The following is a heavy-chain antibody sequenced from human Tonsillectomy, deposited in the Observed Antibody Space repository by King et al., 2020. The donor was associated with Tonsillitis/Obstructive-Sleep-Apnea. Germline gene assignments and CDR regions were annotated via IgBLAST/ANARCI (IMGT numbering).Heavy chain of an antibody. V-gene: IGHV5-51*03. CDR1: RYSFTTYW. Sequence: QLVQSGAEVKKPGESLKISCKGSRYSFTTYWIGWVRQMTGKGLEWMGIIYPGDSDTRYSPSFQGQVTISADKSISTAYLQGSSLKASDTAMYYCARLALTAAGPFDYWGQGTLVTVSS. D-gene: IGHD6-13*01. CDR3: ARLALTAAGPFDY. CDR2: IYPGDSDT. J-gene: IGHJ4*02.